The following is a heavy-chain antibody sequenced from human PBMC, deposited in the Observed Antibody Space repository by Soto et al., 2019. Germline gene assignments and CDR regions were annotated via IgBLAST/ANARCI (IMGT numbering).Heavy chain of an antibody. D-gene: IGHD2-15*01. Sequence: APVEVSCKASGYTFTSYGISWVRLSPGQGLEWMGRINPNSGNTNYAQKFQGRVTMTRDTSTSTVYMELSSLRSEDTAVYYCAIFGSQDPDAFDIWGQGTMVTVSS. CDR1: GYTFTSYG. CDR3: AIFGSQDPDAFDI. CDR2: INPNSGNT. J-gene: IGHJ3*02. V-gene: IGHV1-18*01.